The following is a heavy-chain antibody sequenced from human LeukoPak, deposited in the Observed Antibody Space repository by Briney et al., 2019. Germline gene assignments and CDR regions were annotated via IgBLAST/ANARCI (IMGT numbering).Heavy chain of an antibody. CDR3: AKDHVPLFRFLEDYFDY. V-gene: IGHV3-53*01. Sequence: GGSLRLSCAASGFTVSSNYMSWVRQAPGKGLEWVSVIYSGGSTYYADSVKGRFTISRDNSKNTLYLQMNSLRAEDTAVYYCAKDHVPLFRFLEDYFDYWGQGTLVTVSS. CDR2: IYSGGST. D-gene: IGHD3-3*01. CDR1: GFTVSSNY. J-gene: IGHJ4*02.